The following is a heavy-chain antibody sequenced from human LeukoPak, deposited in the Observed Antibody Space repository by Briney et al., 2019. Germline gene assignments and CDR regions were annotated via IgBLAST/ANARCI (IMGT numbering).Heavy chain of an antibody. CDR2: ISAYNGNT. CDR3: AKDYKSGDGYWDFDY. D-gene: IGHD5-24*01. J-gene: IGHJ4*02. Sequence: ASVKVSCKASGYTFTSYGISWVRQAPGQGLEWMGWISAYNGNTNYAQKLQGRVTMTTDTSTSTAYMELKSLRSDDTAVYYCAKDYKSGDGYWDFDYWGQGTLVTVSS. V-gene: IGHV1-18*01. CDR1: GYTFTSYG.